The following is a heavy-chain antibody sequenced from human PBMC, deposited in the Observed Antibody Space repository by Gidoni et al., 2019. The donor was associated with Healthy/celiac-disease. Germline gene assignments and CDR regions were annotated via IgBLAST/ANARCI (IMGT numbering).Heavy chain of an antibody. V-gene: IGHV4-61*02. CDR1: GGSISSGSYY. Sequence: QVQLQESGPGLVTPSQTLSLTCTVSGGSISSGSYYWSWIRQPAGKGLEWIGRIYTSGSTNYNPSLKSRVTMSVDTSKNQFSLKLSSVTAADTAVYYCARDSPDWDIAVAGPFDYWGQGTLVTVSS. CDR3: ARDSPDWDIAVAGPFDY. CDR2: IYTSGST. J-gene: IGHJ4*02. D-gene: IGHD6-19*01.